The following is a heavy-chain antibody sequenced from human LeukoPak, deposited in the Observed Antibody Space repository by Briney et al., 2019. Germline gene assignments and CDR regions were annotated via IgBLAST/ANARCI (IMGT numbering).Heavy chain of an antibody. J-gene: IGHJ6*02. D-gene: IGHD4-17*01. CDR1: GFTFSSYD. CDR2: IGTAGDT. CDR3: ARGSYGDSTYYGMDV. Sequence: GGSLRLSCAASGFTFSSYDMHWVSQATGKGLEWVSAIGTAGDTYYPGSVKGRFTISRENAKNSLYLQMNSLRAGDTAVYYCARGSYGDSTYYGMDVWGQGTTVTVSS. V-gene: IGHV3-13*01.